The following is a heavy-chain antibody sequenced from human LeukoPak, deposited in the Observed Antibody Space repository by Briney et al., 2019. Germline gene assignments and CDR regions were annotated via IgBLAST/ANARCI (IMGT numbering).Heavy chain of an antibody. V-gene: IGHV1-69*13. CDR1: GGTFSSYA. CDR2: IIPIFGTA. CDR3: ARGDAGDSNSFYYGMVV. D-gene: IGHD3-10*01. Sequence: ASVKVSCKASGGTFSSYAISWVRQAPGQGLEWMGGIIPIFGTANYAQKFQGRVTITADESTSTAYMELSSLRSEDTAVYYCARGDAGDSNSFYYGMVVWGQGTTVAVSS. J-gene: IGHJ6*02.